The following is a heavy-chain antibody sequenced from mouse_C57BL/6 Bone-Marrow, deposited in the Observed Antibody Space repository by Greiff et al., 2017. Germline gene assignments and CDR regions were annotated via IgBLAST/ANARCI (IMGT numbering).Heavy chain of an antibody. J-gene: IGHJ4*01. CDR3: ARRDYGKDYYAMDY. D-gene: IGHD1-1*01. V-gene: IGHV5-6*01. CDR2: ISSGGSYT. CDR1: GFTFSSYG. Sequence: EVQLVESGGDLVKPGGSLKLSCAASGFTFSSYGMSWVRQTPDKRLEWVATISSGGSYTYYPDSVTGRFTISRDNAKNTLYLQMSSLKSEDTAMYYCARRDYGKDYYAMDYWGQGTSVTVSS.